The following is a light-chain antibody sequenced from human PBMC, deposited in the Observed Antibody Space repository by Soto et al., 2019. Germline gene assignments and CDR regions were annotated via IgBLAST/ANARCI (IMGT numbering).Light chain of an antibody. J-gene: IGKJ1*01. Sequence: EIVLTQSPGTLSLSPGERATLSCRASQSVSSAYLAWYQHKPGQPPTLLIYAASSRVTGIPDRFSGSVSGTDFTLTIRRLEPEVFAVYYCQQYGSSSTWTFGQGTQVEIK. CDR1: QSVSSAY. V-gene: IGKV3-20*01. CDR2: AAS. CDR3: QQYGSSSTWT.